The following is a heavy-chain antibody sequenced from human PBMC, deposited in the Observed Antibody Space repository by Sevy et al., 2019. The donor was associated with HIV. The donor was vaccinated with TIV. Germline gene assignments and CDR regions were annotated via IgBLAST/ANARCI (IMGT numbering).Heavy chain of an antibody. D-gene: IGHD1-1*01. CDR2: IYYSGST. CDR3: ARGTWAFDI. V-gene: IGHV4-39*01. J-gene: IGHJ3*02. Sequence: SETLSLTCTVSGGSISSSSYYWGWIRQPPGKGLEWIGSIYYSGSTYYNPSLKSRVTISVDTSKNQFSLKLSSVTAADTAVYYCARGTWAFDIWGQGTMVTVSS. CDR1: GGSISSSSYY.